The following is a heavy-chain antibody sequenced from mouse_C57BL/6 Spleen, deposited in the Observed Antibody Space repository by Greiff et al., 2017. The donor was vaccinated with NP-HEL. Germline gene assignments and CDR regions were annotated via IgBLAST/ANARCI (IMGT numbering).Heavy chain of an antibody. Sequence: VQLQQSGTVLARPGASVKMSCKTSGYTFTSYWMHWVKQRPGQGLEWIGAIYPGNSDTSYNQKFKGKAKLTAVTSASTAYMELSSLTNEDSAVYYCTRERGSSYEGYFDVWGTGTTVTVSS. V-gene: IGHV1-5*01. D-gene: IGHD1-1*01. CDR2: IYPGNSDT. J-gene: IGHJ1*03. CDR1: GYTFTSYW. CDR3: TRERGSSYEGYFDV.